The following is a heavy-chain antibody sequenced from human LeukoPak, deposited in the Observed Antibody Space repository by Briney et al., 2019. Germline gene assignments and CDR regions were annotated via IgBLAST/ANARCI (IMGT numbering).Heavy chain of an antibody. CDR1: GYTFTSYA. V-gene: IGHV1-18*01. D-gene: IGHD2-8*01. CDR2: ISAYNGNT. CDR3: ARWSTNCSFDY. J-gene: IGHJ4*02. Sequence: ASVKVSCKASGYTFTSYAMNWVRQAPGQGLEWMGWISAYNGNTNYAQKLQGRVTMTTDTSTSAAYMELRSLRSDDTAVYYCARWSTNCSFDYWGQGTLVTVSS.